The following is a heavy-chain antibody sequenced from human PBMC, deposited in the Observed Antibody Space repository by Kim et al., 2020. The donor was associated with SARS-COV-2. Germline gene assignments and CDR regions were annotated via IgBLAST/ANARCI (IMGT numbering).Heavy chain of an antibody. CDR2: IHTDGST. CDR3: ARNPGV. V-gene: IGHV4-61*09. J-gene: IGHJ4*02. D-gene: IGHD3-10*01. Sequence: SETLSLTCTVSCGSISSGSYFWSWFRQLAGQGLEWIGHIHTDGSTTYSPSLRSRVTISVDTSKNQFSLKLSSVTAADMAIYYCARNPGVWGQGTLFTVSS. CDR1: CGSISSGSYF.